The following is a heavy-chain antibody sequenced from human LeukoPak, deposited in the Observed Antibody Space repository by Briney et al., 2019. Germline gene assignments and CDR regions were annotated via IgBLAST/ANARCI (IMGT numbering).Heavy chain of an antibody. CDR2: IIPIFGTA. CDR3: ASQNTMVRGVIMRSNWFDP. J-gene: IGHJ5*02. Sequence: GASVKVSCKASGGTFSSYAISWVRQAPGQGLEWMGGIIPIFGTANYAQKFQGRATITADKSTSTAYMEQSSLRSEDTAVYYCASQNTMVRGVIMRSNWFDPWGQGTLVTVSS. V-gene: IGHV1-69*06. CDR1: GGTFSSYA. D-gene: IGHD3-10*01.